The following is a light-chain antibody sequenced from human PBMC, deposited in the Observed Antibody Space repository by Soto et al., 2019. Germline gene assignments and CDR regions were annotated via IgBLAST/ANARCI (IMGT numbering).Light chain of an antibody. CDR2: EVS. CDR1: SSDVGGYYY. J-gene: IGLJ2*01. Sequence: QSVLTQPPSASGSPGQSVTISCTGTSSDVGGYYYVSWYQRHPGKAPKLMIYEVSKRPSGVPDRFSGSKSDNTASLTVSGLQAEDEADYYCTSYAGNNVIFGGGTKVTVL. V-gene: IGLV2-8*01. CDR3: TSYAGNNVI.